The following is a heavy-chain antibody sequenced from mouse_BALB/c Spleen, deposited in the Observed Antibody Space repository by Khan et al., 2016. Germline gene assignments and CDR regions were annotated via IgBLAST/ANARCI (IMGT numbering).Heavy chain of an antibody. V-gene: IGHV1-80*01. CDR1: GYAFSIYW. D-gene: IGHD2-2*01. J-gene: IGHJ2*01. CDR3: ARSGYGYDY. Sequence: QVQLQQSGAELVRPGSSVKISCKASGYAFSIYWMNWVKQRPGQGLEWIGQIYPGDGDTDYNGKFKDKATLTADKSSSTAYMQLSSLTSGDSAVYFCARSGYGYDYWGQGTTLTVSS. CDR2: IYPGDGDT.